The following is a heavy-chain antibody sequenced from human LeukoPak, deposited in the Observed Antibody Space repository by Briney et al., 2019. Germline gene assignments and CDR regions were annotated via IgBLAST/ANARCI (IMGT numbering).Heavy chain of an antibody. Sequence: ASVKVSCKASGGTFSSYAISWVRQAPGQGLEWMGRIIPILGIANYAQKFQGRVTITADKSTSTAYMELSSLRSEDTAVYYCARPIRYSSGWYGYWGQGTLVTVSS. CDR1: GGTFSSYA. D-gene: IGHD6-19*01. V-gene: IGHV1-69*04. J-gene: IGHJ4*02. CDR2: IIPILGIA. CDR3: ARPIRYSSGWYGY.